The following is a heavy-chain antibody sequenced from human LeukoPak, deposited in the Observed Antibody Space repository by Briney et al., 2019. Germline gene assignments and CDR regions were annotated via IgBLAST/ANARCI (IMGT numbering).Heavy chain of an antibody. J-gene: IGHJ4*02. CDR1: GSTLSNYW. CDR3: AREGSGWPPYFDH. D-gene: IGHD6-19*01. Sequence: PGGSLRLSCAASGSTLSNYWMHWVRQAPGKGLVWVSRINIDGSSTTYADSVKGRFSISRDNAKNTLYLQMNSLRPEETAVYYCAREGSGWPPYFDHWGQGTLVTVSS. V-gene: IGHV3-74*01. CDR2: INIDGSST.